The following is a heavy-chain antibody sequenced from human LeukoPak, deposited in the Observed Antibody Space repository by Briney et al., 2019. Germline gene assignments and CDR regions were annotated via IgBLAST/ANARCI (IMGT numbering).Heavy chain of an antibody. D-gene: IGHD3-3*01. J-gene: IGHJ3*02. Sequence: SQTLSLTCTVSGGSISSGSYYWSRVRQPAGKGLEWIGRIYTSGRTNYNPSLNSRVTISVDTSKNQFSLKLSSVTAADTAVYYCARDLGFTYYDFWSGYFMGDAFDIWGQGTMVTVSS. CDR1: GGSISSGSYY. V-gene: IGHV4-61*02. CDR3: ARDLGFTYYDFWSGYFMGDAFDI. CDR2: IYTSGRT.